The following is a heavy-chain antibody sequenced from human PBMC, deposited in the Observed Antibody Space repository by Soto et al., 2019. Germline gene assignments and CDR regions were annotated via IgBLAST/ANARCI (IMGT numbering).Heavy chain of an antibody. V-gene: IGHV1-69*06. CDR3: AYDYYYHSSGYYDSYYYYYGMDV. Sequence: SVKVSCKASGGTFSSDAISWVRQAPGQGLEWMGGIIPIFGTANSAQKFQGRVTITADKSPSTAYMELSSLRPEDAAVYYCAYDYYYHSSGYYDSYYYYYGMDVWS. J-gene: IGHJ6*02. D-gene: IGHD3-22*01. CDR1: GGTFSSDA. CDR2: IIPIFGTA.